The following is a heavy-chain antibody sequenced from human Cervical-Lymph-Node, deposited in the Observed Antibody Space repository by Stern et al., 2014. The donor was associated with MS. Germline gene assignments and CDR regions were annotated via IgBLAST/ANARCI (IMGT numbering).Heavy chain of an antibody. CDR2: INPSGGST. Sequence: QVQLVQSGAEVKKSGASVKVSCKASGYSFTSYYIHWARQAPGQGLEWMGIINPSGGSTSFAQKFQGRVTMTRDTSTSTVYMELSSLRSEDTAVYSCARGVRAPWQQLPRHFYYYGLDVWGQGTPVTVSS. J-gene: IGHJ6*02. D-gene: IGHD6-13*01. CDR1: GYSFTSYY. V-gene: IGHV1-46*03. CDR3: ARGVRAPWQQLPRHFYYYGLDV.